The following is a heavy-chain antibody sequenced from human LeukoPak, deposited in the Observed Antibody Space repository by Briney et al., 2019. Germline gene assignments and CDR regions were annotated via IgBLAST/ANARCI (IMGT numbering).Heavy chain of an antibody. V-gene: IGHV3-30*02. CDR2: IRYDGSTE. D-gene: IGHD6-19*01. J-gene: IGHJ4*02. Sequence: PGGSLRLSCAASGFTFRNYGMHWVRQAPGKGLEWVASIRYDGSTEYYADSVKGRFTISRDNAKNSLYLQMNSLRAEDTAVYYCARHRGQWLENYFDYWGQRTLVTVSS. CDR3: ARHRGQWLENYFDY. CDR1: GFTFRNYG.